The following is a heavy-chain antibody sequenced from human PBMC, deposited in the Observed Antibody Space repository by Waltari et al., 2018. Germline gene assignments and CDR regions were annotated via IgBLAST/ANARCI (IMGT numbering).Heavy chain of an antibody. J-gene: IGHJ3*02. CDR1: GGSISSSSYY. CDR2: IYYSVNT. CDR3: AREGGGRYGDYPLHAFDI. V-gene: IGHV4-39*02. Sequence: QLQLQESGPGLVKPSETLSLTCTVSGGSISSSSYYWGWIRQPPGKGLEWIGSIYYSVNTTYNPSYRRRVTISVDTAKNQFSRRLSSVTAADTAVYYCAREGGGRYGDYPLHAFDIWGQGTMVTVSS. D-gene: IGHD4-17*01.